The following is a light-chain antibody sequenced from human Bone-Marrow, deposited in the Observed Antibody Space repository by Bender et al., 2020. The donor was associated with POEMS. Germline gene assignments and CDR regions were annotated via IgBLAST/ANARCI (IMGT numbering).Light chain of an antibody. CDR2: SNS. Sequence: QSVLIQPPSASETPGRRVTISCSGGSSNIGSNTVNWYQQLPGAAPKLLIFSNSQRASGVPDRFSGSKSGTSASLPISGLQSEDEADYICSAWDDSLDGHVVFGGGTKLTVL. J-gene: IGLJ2*01. CDR1: SSNIGSNT. V-gene: IGLV1-44*01. CDR3: SAWDDSLDGHVV.